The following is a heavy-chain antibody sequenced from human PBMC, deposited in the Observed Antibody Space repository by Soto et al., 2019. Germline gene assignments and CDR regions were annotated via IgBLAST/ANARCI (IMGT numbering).Heavy chain of an antibody. CDR2: FDPEDGET. V-gene: IGHV1-24*01. J-gene: IGHJ4*02. D-gene: IGHD2-15*01. CDR3: ATDLLKEYCSRGSCKLGVYYFDY. CDR1: GYTLTELS. Sequence: ASVKVSCKVSGYTLTELSMHWVRQAPGKGLEWMGGFDPEDGETIYAQKFQGRVTMTEDTSIDTAYMELSSLRSEDTAVYYCATDLLKEYCSRGSCKLGVYYFDYWGQGTLVNVSS.